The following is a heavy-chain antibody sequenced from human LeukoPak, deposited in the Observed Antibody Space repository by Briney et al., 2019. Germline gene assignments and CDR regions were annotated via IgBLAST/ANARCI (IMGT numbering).Heavy chain of an antibody. V-gene: IGHV4-59*01. CDR2: IYYSGST. CDR1: GGSISSYY. J-gene: IGHJ5*02. D-gene: IGHD3-22*01. Sequence: PSEALSLTCTVSGGSISSYYWSWIREPPGKGQEWIGYIYYSGSTNYNPSLKSRVTISVDTSKNQFSLKLSSVTAADTAVYYCARLGYDSSGYYYEWFDPWGQGTLVTVSS. CDR3: ARLGYDSSGYYYEWFDP.